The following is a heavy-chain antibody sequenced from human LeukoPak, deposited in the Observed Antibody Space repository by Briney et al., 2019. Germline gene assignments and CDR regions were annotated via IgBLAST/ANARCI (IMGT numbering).Heavy chain of an antibody. CDR1: GFTFSSYS. J-gene: IGHJ4*02. CDR3: ARSSYEDYYDSSGAFDY. V-gene: IGHV3-21*01. CDR2: ISSSSSYI. Sequence: TGGSLRLSCAASGFTFSSYSMNWVRQAPGKGLEWVSSISSSSSYIYYADSVKGRLTISRDNAKNSLHLQMNSLRAEDTAVYYCARSSYEDYYDSSGAFDYWGQGTLVTVSS. D-gene: IGHD3-22*01.